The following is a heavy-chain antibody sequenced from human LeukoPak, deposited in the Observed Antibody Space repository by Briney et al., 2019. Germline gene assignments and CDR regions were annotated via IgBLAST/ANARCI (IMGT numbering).Heavy chain of an antibody. D-gene: IGHD3-3*01. CDR2: INPNSGGT. V-gene: IGHV1-2*02. CDR1: GYTFTGYY. J-gene: IGHJ3*02. Sequence: ASVKVSCKASGYTFTGYYMHWVRQAPGQGLEWMGWINPNSGGTNYAQKFQGRVTITRNTSISTAYMELSSLRSEDTAVYYCARGRGARFLEWLFVTRADDAFDIWGQGTMITVSS. CDR3: ARGRGARFLEWLFVTRADDAFDI.